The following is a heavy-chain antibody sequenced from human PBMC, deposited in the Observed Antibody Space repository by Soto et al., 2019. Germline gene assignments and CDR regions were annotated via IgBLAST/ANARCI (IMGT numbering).Heavy chain of an antibody. J-gene: IGHJ4*02. CDR3: ARVSVPAAIRSGFDY. CDR1: GYTFTSYY. CDR2: IDPSGGST. Sequence: GASVKVSYKASGYTFTSYYMHWVRQAPGQGLEWMGIIDPSGGSTSYAQKFQGRVTMTRDTSTSTVYMELSSLRSEDTAIYYCARVSVPAAIRSGFDYCGQGTLVTVSS. V-gene: IGHV1-46*01. D-gene: IGHD2-2*02.